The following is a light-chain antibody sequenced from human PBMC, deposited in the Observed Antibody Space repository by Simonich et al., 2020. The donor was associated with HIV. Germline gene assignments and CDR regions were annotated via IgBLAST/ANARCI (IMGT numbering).Light chain of an antibody. V-gene: IGKV1-39*01. Sequence: DIQMTQSPSALSASVGDRVTITCRASQSISSYLNWYQQQRGKAPKLLIYAASSLQSGVPSRFSGSGSGTDFTLTISSLQPEDFATFYCQQSYRTPYTFGQGTKLEIK. J-gene: IGKJ2*01. CDR3: QQSYRTPYT. CDR2: AAS. CDR1: QSISSY.